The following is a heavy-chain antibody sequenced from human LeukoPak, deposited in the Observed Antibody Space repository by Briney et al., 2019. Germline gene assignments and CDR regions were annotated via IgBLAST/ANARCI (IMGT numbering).Heavy chain of an antibody. D-gene: IGHD2-15*01. CDR2: ISSSGTST. Sequence: GGSLRLSCVASAFTSNTYEVIWVRQAPGRGLQWISHISSSGTSTHYTDSVKGRFTISRDNAKNSLYLQMNSLRAEDTAVYYCASISRYFRCSGGSCYDYWGQGTLVTVSS. CDR1: AFTSNTYE. V-gene: IGHV3-48*03. J-gene: IGHJ4*02. CDR3: ASISRYFRCSGGSCYDY.